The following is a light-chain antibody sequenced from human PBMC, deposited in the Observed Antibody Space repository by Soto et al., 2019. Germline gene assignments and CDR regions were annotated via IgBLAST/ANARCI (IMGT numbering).Light chain of an antibody. Sequence: EIVLTQSPGTLSLSPGERATLSCRASQSVGSSYLAWYQQKPGQGPRLLISGASTRATGIPDRFSGSGSGTDFTLTISRLEPEDFAVYYCQQYGGSPLTFGGGTKVEI. CDR2: GAS. V-gene: IGKV3-20*01. CDR3: QQYGGSPLT. CDR1: QSVGSSY. J-gene: IGKJ4*01.